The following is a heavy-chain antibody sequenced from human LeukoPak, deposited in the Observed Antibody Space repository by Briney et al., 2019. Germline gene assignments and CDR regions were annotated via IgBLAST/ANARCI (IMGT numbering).Heavy chain of an antibody. V-gene: IGHV4-59*12. Sequence: SETLSLTCTVSGGSISSYQWSWIRQPPGKGLEWIGNIYYSGSTYYNPSLKSRVTISVDTSKNQFSLRLSSVTAADTAAYYCARVSYYYGSSGYSLDYWGHGTLVTVSS. CDR3: ARVSYYYGSSGYSLDY. CDR2: IYYSGST. CDR1: GGSISSYQ. J-gene: IGHJ4*01. D-gene: IGHD3-22*01.